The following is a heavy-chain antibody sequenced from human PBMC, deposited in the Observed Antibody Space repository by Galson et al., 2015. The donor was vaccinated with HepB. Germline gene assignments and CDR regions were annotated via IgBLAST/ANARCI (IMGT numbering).Heavy chain of an antibody. J-gene: IGHJ4*02. Sequence: TLSLTCAVSGDSVSSGGYSWSWIRQPPGKGLEWIGYIYHTGSTNYNPSLGSRLTMSLDRSNNQFSLTLTSVTAADTAMYYCARGPNFYGSGTFDQWGQGTLAVVSS. D-gene: IGHD3-10*01. CDR3: ARGPNFYGSGTFDQ. CDR2: IYHTGST. V-gene: IGHV4-30-4*07. CDR1: GDSVSSGGYS.